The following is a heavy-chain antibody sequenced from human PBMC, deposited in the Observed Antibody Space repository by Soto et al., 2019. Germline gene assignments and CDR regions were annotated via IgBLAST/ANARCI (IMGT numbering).Heavy chain of an antibody. V-gene: IGHV1-2*02. CDR2: INPHSRGT. CDR1: GYTFTDYF. Sequence: ASVKVSCKASGYTFTDYFIHWVRQAPGQGFEWMGWINPHSRGTNYAQKFQGRVTMTRDTSNSTAYMELRGLRSDATAVYYCARVTLKAGNWFDPWGQGTLVTVSS. CDR3: ARVTLKAGNWFDP. J-gene: IGHJ5*02.